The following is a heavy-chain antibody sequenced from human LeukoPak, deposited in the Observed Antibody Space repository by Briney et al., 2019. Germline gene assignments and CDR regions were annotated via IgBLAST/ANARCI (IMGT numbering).Heavy chain of an antibody. Sequence: AGGSLRLSCAASGFTFSSYYMTWVRQAPRKGLEWVADINQDGSLKHYVDSVKGRFSISRVNGQNSLYLQMSNLRAEDTAVYFCARYWRGNDLYYNDYWGQGILVTASS. V-gene: IGHV3-7*04. J-gene: IGHJ4*02. CDR2: INQDGSLK. D-gene: IGHD3-3*01. CDR3: ARYWRGNDLYYNDY. CDR1: GFTFSSYY.